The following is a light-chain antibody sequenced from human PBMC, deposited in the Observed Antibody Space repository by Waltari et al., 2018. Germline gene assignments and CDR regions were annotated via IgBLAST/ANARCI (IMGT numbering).Light chain of an antibody. CDR3: QVWDRTNKYFV. V-gene: IGLV3-21*02. Sequence: SYVLTQPPSVSVAPGQTARITCGGNNIGGETVHWYQQKPGQAPILVVYDDSDRPSGVPERFAGSKSGNTATLTISRVEAGDDAAYHCQVWDRTNKYFVFGGGTKMTVL. CDR1: NIGGET. J-gene: IGLJ2*01. CDR2: DDS.